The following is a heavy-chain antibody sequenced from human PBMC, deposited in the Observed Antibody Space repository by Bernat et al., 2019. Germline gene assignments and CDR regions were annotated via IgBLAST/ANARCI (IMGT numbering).Heavy chain of an antibody. CDR2: ISGSGFST. V-gene: IGHV3-23*04. Sequence: VQLVESGGGVVQPGRSLRLSCAASGFTFSSYAMTWVRQAPGKGLQWVSAISGSGFSTHFADSVKGRFTISRDNSKNTLYLQTNSLRAEDTAAYYCARDLYQAGGYFDHWGQGTLVTVSS. CDR1: GFTFSSYA. CDR3: ARDLYQAGGYFDH. D-gene: IGHD2-2*01. J-gene: IGHJ4*02.